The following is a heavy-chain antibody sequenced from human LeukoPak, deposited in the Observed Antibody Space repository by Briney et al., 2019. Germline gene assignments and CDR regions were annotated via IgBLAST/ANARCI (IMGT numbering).Heavy chain of an antibody. D-gene: IGHD3-3*01. CDR2: IYYSGST. Sequence: SETLSLTCTVSGGSISSYYWSWIRQPPGKGLEWIGYIYYSGSTNYNPSLKSRVTISVDTSKNQFSLKLSSVTAADTAVYYCARDTGYYDFWSGSWFDPWGQGTLVTVSS. CDR3: ARDTGYYDFWSGSWFDP. J-gene: IGHJ5*02. CDR1: GGSISSYY. V-gene: IGHV4-59*01.